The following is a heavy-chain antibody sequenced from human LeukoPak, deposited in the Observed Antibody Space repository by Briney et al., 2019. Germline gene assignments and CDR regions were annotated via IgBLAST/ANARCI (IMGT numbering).Heavy chain of an antibody. Sequence: GGSLRLSCAASVFTFCRFSMNCVREAPGEGLECVSSISSSSSYIYYVGSVRGRYTLSRDNAKSSLYMQMSGLRAQDTAVYYCARGRIWFGELVNVPFDYWGQGTLVTVSS. V-gene: IGHV3-21*01. CDR2: ISSSSSYI. J-gene: IGHJ4*02. D-gene: IGHD3-10*01. CDR1: VFTFCRFS. CDR3: ARGRIWFGELVNVPFDY.